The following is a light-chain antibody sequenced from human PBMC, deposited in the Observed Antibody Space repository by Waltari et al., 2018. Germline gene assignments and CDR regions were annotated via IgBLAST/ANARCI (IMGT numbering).Light chain of an antibody. J-gene: IGLJ2*01. V-gene: IGLV3-1*01. Sequence: SYELTQPPSVSVSPGQTASITCSGAKLGDKYACWYQQKPGQSPVLVIYLDSKRPSGIPERFSGSNSGNTATLTISGTQAMDEADYYCQAWDSSVVFGGGTKLTVL. CDR3: QAWDSSVV. CDR1: KLGDKY. CDR2: LDS.